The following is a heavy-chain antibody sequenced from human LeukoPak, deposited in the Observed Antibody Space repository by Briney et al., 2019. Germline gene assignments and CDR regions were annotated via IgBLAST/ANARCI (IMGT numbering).Heavy chain of an antibody. D-gene: IGHD1-26*01. Sequence: KPSETLSLTCTVSGGSISTFYWTWIRQPPGKGLEWFGYMYYSGSTNYNPSLKSRVTISVDTSKNQFSLKLSSVTAADTAVYYCARGHQWELLRSRYYFDYWGQGTLVTVSS. CDR2: MYYSGST. CDR3: ARGHQWELLRSRYYFDY. V-gene: IGHV4-59*01. CDR1: GGSISTFY. J-gene: IGHJ4*02.